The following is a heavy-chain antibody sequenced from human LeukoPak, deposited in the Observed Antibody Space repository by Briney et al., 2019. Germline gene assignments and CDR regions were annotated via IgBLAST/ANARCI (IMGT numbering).Heavy chain of an antibody. Sequence: SETLSLTCAVYGGSFSSYYWSWIRQPPGKGLEWIGEINHSGSTDYNPSLKSRVTISVDTSKNQFSLKLSSVTAAGTAVYYCAHSSAYHQHWGQGTLVTVSS. D-gene: IGHD3-22*01. CDR3: AHSSAYHQH. V-gene: IGHV4-34*01. J-gene: IGHJ1*01. CDR2: INHSGST. CDR1: GGSFSSYY.